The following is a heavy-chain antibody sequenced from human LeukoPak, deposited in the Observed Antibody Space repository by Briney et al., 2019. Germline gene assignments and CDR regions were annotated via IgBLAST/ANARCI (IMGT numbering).Heavy chain of an antibody. J-gene: IGHJ4*02. CDR3: ARDFGDYDILTGQQYYFDY. CDR1: GFTFNSYE. D-gene: IGHD3-9*01. V-gene: IGHV3-48*03. CDR2: ISSSGSTI. Sequence: GGSLRLSCAASGFTFNSYEMNWVRQAPGKGLEWVSYISSSGSTIYYADSVKGRFTISRDNAKNSLYLQMNSLRAEDTAVYYCARDFGDYDILTGQQYYFDYWGQGTLVTVSS.